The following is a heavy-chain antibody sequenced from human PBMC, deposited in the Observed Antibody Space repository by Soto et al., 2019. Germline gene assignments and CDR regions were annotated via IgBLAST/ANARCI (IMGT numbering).Heavy chain of an antibody. V-gene: IGHV3-21*01. CDR2: ISSSSSYI. Sequence: VQLVESGGGLVKPGGSLRLCCAASGFTFSSYSMNWVRQAPGKGLEWVSSISSSSSYIYYADSVKGRFTISRDNAKNSLYLQMNSLRAEDTAVYYCARGVIAAYFDYWGQGTLVTVSS. CDR3: ARGVIAAYFDY. D-gene: IGHD6-13*01. J-gene: IGHJ4*02. CDR1: GFTFSSYS.